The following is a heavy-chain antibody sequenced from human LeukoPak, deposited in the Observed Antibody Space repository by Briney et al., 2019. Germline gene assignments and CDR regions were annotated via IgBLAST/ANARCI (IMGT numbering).Heavy chain of an antibody. Sequence: GGSLRLSCAASGFTFSSYAMSWVRQAPGKGLEWVSAISGSGGSTYYADSVKGRFTISRDNSKNMLYLQMNSLRAEDTAVYYCARGYCSGSSCYPGLYWGQGSLVTVSS. CDR1: GFTFSSYA. V-gene: IGHV3-23*01. CDR2: ISGSGGST. CDR3: ARGYCSGSSCYPGLY. J-gene: IGHJ4*02. D-gene: IGHD2-15*01.